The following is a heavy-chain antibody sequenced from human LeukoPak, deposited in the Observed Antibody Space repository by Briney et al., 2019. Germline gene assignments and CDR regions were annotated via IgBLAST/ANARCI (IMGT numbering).Heavy chain of an antibody. D-gene: IGHD3-9*01. CDR1: GFTFSNYW. V-gene: IGHV3-7*01. Sequence: GGSLRLSCAASGFTFSNYWMSWVRQAPGKGLEWVANIKEDGSETYYVDSVKGRFTISRDNAKNSLYLQMNSLRAEDTAVYYCARDRPLTGYSPPVMDVWGKGTTVTVSS. CDR3: ARDRPLTGYSPPVMDV. CDR2: IKEDGSET. J-gene: IGHJ6*03.